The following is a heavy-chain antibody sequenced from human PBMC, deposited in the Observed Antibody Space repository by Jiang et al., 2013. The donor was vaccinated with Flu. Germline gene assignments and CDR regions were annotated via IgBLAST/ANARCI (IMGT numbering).Heavy chain of an antibody. Sequence: SGAEVKKPGESLRISCQGSGYTFGSYWIAWVRQVPGKGLEWMGIIYPDTSRTIYSPSFQGQVTFSADKSISTAYLQWSSLKASDTAMYYCARHGLGFRTGYPNFDYWGQGILVTV. CDR3: ARHGLGFRTGYPNFDY. CDR1: GYTFGSYW. V-gene: IGHV5-51*01. CDR2: IYPDTSRT. D-gene: IGHD1-1*01. J-gene: IGHJ4*02.